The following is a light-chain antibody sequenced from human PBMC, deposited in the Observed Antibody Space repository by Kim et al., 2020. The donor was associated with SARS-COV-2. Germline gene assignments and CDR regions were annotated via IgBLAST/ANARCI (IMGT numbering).Light chain of an antibody. Sequence: GQSITISCTGTNSDIGGYIYVSWYQLQPGKAPKLLIYDVSHRSSGVSNRFSGSKSGNTASLTISGLQGEDEADYYCCSYTSSSTYVFGTGTKVTVL. J-gene: IGLJ1*01. CDR2: DVS. CDR1: NSDIGGYIY. V-gene: IGLV2-14*03. CDR3: CSYTSSSTYV.